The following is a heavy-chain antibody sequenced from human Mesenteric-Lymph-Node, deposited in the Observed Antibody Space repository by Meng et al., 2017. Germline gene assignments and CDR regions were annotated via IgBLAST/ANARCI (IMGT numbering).Heavy chain of an antibody. J-gene: IGHJ4*02. CDR1: GFTFSSYW. V-gene: IGHV3-7*01. D-gene: IGHD2-15*01. CDR3: ARGDRGGG. Sequence: GESLKISCAASGFTFSSYWMSWVRQAQGKGLEWVANIKQDGSDQYYVDSVKGRFTISKNNAKNSVVLQMDSLRADDTAVYYCARGDRGGGWGQGTLVTVSS. CDR2: IKQDGSDQ.